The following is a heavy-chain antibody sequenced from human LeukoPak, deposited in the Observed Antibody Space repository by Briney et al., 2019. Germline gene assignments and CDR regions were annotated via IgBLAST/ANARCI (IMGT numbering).Heavy chain of an antibody. J-gene: IGHJ5*02. D-gene: IGHD3-16*01. CDR2: VYDSGST. Sequence: PSETLSLTCTVSGGSLSSNRNYWRWPRQPPGRGLEWIEIVYDSGSTYYNPSLKSRFTISIDPAKSQLSLTLSSLTAADTAVYFCAIWGTGSSWYRGTLVTVSS. CDR1: GGSLSSNRNY. V-gene: IGHV4-39*01. CDR3: AIWGTGSS.